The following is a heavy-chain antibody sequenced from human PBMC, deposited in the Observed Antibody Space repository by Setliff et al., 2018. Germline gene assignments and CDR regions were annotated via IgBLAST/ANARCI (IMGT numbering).Heavy chain of an antibody. J-gene: IGHJ6*03. CDR3: ARGGDIITSFGVVTPDYYYYMDV. Sequence: ASVKVSCKASGYTFRSYGINWVRQAPGQGLEWMGWINTNTGNPTYAQGFTGRFVFSLDTSVTTAYLQISSLKAQDSVVYYCARGGDIITSFGVVTPDYYYYMDVWGTGTTVTVSS. CDR1: GYTFRSYG. CDR2: INTNTGNP. D-gene: IGHD3-3*01. V-gene: IGHV7-4-1*02.